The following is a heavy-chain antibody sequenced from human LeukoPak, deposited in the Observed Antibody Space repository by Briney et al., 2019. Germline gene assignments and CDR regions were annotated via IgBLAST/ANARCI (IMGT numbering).Heavy chain of an antibody. CDR3: ARGSGWLLYPQVRLFDY. CDR2: INHSGST. V-gene: IGHV4-4*02. J-gene: IGHJ4*02. Sequence: SGTLSLTCAVSGGSISSSNWWSWVRQPPGKGLEWIGEINHSGSTNYNPSLKSRVTISVDTSKNQFSLKLSSVTAADTAVYYCARGSGWLLYPQVRLFDYWGQGTLVTVSS. CDR1: GGSISSSNW. D-gene: IGHD3/OR15-3a*01.